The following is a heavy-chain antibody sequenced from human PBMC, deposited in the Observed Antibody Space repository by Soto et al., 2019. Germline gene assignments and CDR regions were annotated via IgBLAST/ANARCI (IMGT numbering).Heavy chain of an antibody. Sequence: GASVKVSCKASGYTFTSYAMNWVRQAPGQRLEWMGWINAGNGNTKYSQKFQGRVTITRDTSASTAYMELSSLRSEDTAVYYCARPLAATRALDYWGLGTLVTVSS. CDR3: ARPLAATRALDY. CDR2: INAGNGNT. D-gene: IGHD2-15*01. V-gene: IGHV1-3*01. J-gene: IGHJ4*02. CDR1: GYTFTSYA.